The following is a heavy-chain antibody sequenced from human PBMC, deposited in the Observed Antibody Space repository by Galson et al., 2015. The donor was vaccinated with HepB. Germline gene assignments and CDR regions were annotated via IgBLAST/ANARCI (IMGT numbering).Heavy chain of an antibody. CDR2: ISYGGSNK. V-gene: IGHV3-30*04. J-gene: IGHJ4*02. CDR1: GFTFSSYA. Sequence: SLRLSCAASGFTFSSYAMHWVRQAPGKGLEWVAVISYGGSNKYYADSVKGRFTISRDNSKNTLYLQMNSLRAEDTAVYYCARPASYYEAEYYFDYWGQGTLVTVSS. CDR3: ARPASYYEAEYYFDY. D-gene: IGHD1-26*01.